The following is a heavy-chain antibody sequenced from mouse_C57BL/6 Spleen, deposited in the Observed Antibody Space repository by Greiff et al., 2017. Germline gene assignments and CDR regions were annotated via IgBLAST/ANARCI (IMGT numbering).Heavy chain of an antibody. D-gene: IGHD1-1*01. CDR1: GYSFTDYN. Sequence: EVQLQQSGPELVKPGASVKISCKASGYSFTDYNMNWVKQSNGKSLEWIGVLNPNYGTTSYNQKFKGNATLTVDQSSSTAYMQLNSLTSEDSAVXYCARSNYYGSSYVPIDYWGQGTTLTVSS. CDR2: LNPNYGTT. V-gene: IGHV1-39*01. J-gene: IGHJ2*01. CDR3: ARSNYYGSSYVPIDY.